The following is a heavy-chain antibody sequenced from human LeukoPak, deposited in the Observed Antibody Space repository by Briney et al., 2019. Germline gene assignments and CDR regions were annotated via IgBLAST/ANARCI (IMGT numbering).Heavy chain of an antibody. V-gene: IGHV4-30-4*01. CDR3: AREDRNTARDY. Sequence: SETLSLTCTVSGGSISSGDYYWSWIRQPPGKGLEWIGYIYYSGSTYYNPSLKSRVTISVDTSKNQLSLKLSSVTAADTAVYYCAREDRNTARDYWGQGTLVTVSS. D-gene: IGHD5-18*01. J-gene: IGHJ4*02. CDR2: IYYSGST. CDR1: GGSISSGDYY.